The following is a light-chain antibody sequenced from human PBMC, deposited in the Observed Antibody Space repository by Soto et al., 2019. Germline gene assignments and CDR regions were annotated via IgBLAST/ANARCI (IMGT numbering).Light chain of an antibody. V-gene: IGLV2-8*01. CDR1: SSDVGGYNY. J-gene: IGLJ1*01. CDR3: SSYGGYNNVV. Sequence: QSVLTQPPSASGSPGQSVAISCTGTSSDVGGYNYVSWYQQHPGKAPKLMIYEVNKRPSGVPDRFSGSKSGNTASLTVSGLQAEDEGTYYCSSYGGYNNVVFGTGTKLTVL. CDR2: EVN.